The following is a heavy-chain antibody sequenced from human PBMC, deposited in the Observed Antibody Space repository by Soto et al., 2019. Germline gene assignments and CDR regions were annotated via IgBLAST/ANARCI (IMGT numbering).Heavy chain of an antibody. CDR1: GFTLSGYW. CDR3: ARGGGNFDP. D-gene: IGHD3-16*01. CDR2: INKDGSDK. J-gene: IGHJ5*02. Sequence: EVQLVESGGGLVQPGGSLRLTCAASGFTLSGYWMSWVRQAPGKGLEWVANINKDGSDKRYVDSVKGRFTISRDNAKNLLYLQMNSLGAEDTAGYYCARGGGNFDPWGQGTLVTVSS. V-gene: IGHV3-7*04.